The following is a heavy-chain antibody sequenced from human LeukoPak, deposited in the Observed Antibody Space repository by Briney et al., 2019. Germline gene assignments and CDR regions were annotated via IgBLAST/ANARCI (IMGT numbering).Heavy chain of an antibody. Sequence: SETLSLTCTVSGCSISSYYWSWIRQPAGKGLEWIGRIYTSGSTNYNPSLKRRLTMSVDTYNKQSPLQLRSVPDADTAVYYCAREVSGTTNSFDYWGQGTLVTVSS. CDR3: AREVSGTTNSFDY. J-gene: IGHJ4*02. CDR2: IYTSGST. CDR1: GCSISSYY. V-gene: IGHV4-4*07. D-gene: IGHD3-10*01.